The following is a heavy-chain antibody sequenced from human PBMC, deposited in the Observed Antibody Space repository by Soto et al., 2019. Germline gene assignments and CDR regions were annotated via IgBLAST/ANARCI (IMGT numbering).Heavy chain of an antibody. D-gene: IGHD2-15*01. J-gene: IGHJ4*02. CDR2: ISSDGINK. V-gene: IGHV3-30*03. CDR1: GFPFSNNG. Sequence: QVQLVESGGGAVQPGRSLRLSCAASGFPFSNNGITRLRQAPGKGLEWVAVISSDGINKYYADSVKGRSTISRDNSKNTVVLQMNSLRVEDTAVYYCALDLCGGSSCFDYWGQGTLVTVSS. CDR3: ALDLCGGSSCFDY.